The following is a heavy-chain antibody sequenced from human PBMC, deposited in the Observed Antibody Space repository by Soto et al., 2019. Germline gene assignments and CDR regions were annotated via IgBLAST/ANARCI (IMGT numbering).Heavy chain of an antibody. Sequence: QVQLVESGGGVVQPGRSLRLSCAASGFTFSSYGMHWVRQAPGKGLEWVAVISYDGSNKYYADSVKGRFTISRDNSKNTLYLQMNSLRAEDTAVYYCAKDLVPFEYSNIDYWGQGTLVTVSS. D-gene: IGHD5-18*01. V-gene: IGHV3-30*18. CDR1: GFTFSSYG. J-gene: IGHJ4*02. CDR2: ISYDGSNK. CDR3: AKDLVPFEYSNIDY.